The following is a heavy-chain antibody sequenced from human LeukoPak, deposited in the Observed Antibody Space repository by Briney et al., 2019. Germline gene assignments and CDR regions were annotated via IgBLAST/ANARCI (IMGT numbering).Heavy chain of an antibody. Sequence: PSETLSLTCTVSGGSISSGSYYWSWIRQPAGKGLEWIGRIYTSGSTNYNPSLKSRVTISVDTSKNQFSLKLSSVTAADTAVYYCARRVGYSGALDYWGQGTLVTVSS. CDR2: IYTSGST. D-gene: IGHD5-12*01. V-gene: IGHV4-61*02. CDR1: GGSISSGSYY. CDR3: ARRVGYSGALDY. J-gene: IGHJ4*02.